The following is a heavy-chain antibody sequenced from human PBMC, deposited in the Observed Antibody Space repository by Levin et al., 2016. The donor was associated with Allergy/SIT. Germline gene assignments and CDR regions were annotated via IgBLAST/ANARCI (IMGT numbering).Heavy chain of an antibody. CDR3: ARGGSWQQYNWFDP. J-gene: IGHJ5*02. V-gene: IGHV1-2*04. Sequence: WVRQAPGQGLEWMGWINPNSGGTNYAQKFQGWVTMTRDMSISTAYMELSRLRSDDTAVYYCARGGSWQQYNWFDPWGQGTLVTVSS. CDR2: INPNSGGT. D-gene: IGHD2-15*01.